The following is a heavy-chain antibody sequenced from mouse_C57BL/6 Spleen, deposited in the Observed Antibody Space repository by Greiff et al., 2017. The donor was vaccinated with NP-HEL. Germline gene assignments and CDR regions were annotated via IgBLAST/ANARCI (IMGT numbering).Heavy chain of an antibody. CDR1: GYTFTSYW. J-gene: IGHJ1*03. CDR2: IYPSDSET. CDR3: ARRTYYSNYWYFDV. D-gene: IGHD2-5*01. Sequence: QVQLQQPGGELVRPGSSVKLSCKASGYTFTSYWMDWVKQRPGQGLEWIGNIYPSDSETHYNQKFKDKATLTVDKSSSTAYMQLSSLTSEDSAVYYCARRTYYSNYWYFDVWGTGTTVTVSS. V-gene: IGHV1-61*01.